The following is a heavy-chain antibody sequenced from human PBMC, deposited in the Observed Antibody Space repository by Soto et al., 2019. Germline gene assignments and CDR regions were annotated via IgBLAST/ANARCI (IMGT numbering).Heavy chain of an antibody. V-gene: IGHV4-34*01. D-gene: IGHD3-16*02. CDR3: ARGMDSMDRYGGIDY. CDR2: INHSGST. J-gene: IGHJ4*02. Sequence: KSSETLSLTCAVYGGSFSGYYWSWIRQPPGKGLEWIGEINHSGSTNYNPSLKSRVTISVDTSKNQFSLKLSSVSAADTAVYYCARGMDSMDRYGGIDYWGQGTLVTVSS. CDR1: GGSFSGYY.